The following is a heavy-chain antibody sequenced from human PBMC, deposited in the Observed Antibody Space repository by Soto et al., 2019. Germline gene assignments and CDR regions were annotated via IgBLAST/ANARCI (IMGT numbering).Heavy chain of an antibody. Sequence: SGPTLVNPTQTLTLTCTFSGSSLSTSGVSVGWIRQPPGKALEWLALIYWNNDKRYSPSLKSRLTITKDTSKNQVVLTMTNMDPVDTGTYYCAHTVVVQVLLDYWGQGTLVTVSS. D-gene: IGHD2-21*01. CDR3: AHTVVVQVLLDY. V-gene: IGHV2-5*01. CDR1: GSSLSTSGVS. CDR2: IYWNNDK. J-gene: IGHJ4*02.